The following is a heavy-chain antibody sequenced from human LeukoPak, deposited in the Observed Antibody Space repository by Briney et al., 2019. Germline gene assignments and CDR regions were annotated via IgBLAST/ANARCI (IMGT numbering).Heavy chain of an antibody. CDR2: IYYSGST. CDR3: ASRHRYSGYEYAFDI. Sequence: SETLSLTCAVSGYSISSGYYWGWIRQPPGKGLEWIGSIYYSGSTYYNPSLKSRVTISVDTSKNQFSLKLSSVTAADTAVYYCASRHRYSGYEYAFDIWGQGTMVTVSS. CDR1: GYSISSGYY. J-gene: IGHJ3*02. D-gene: IGHD5-12*01. V-gene: IGHV4-38-2*01.